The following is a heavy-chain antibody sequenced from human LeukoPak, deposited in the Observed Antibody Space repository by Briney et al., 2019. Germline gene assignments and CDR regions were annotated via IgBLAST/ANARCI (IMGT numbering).Heavy chain of an antibody. Sequence: SETLSLXCTVSGGSISSYYWRWIRQPAGKGLEWIGRIYTSGSTNYNPSLKSRVTMSVDTSKNQFSLKLSSVTAADTAVYYCARETPYSNYYYYYYMDVWGKGTTVTVS. CDR2: IYTSGST. CDR3: ARETPYSNYYYYYYMDV. V-gene: IGHV4-4*07. CDR1: GGSISSYY. D-gene: IGHD4-11*01. J-gene: IGHJ6*03.